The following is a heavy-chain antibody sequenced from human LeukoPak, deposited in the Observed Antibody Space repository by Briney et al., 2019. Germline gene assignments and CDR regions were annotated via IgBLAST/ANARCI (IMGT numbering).Heavy chain of an antibody. CDR3: ARGEYGSGSYHIDY. V-gene: IGHV3-21*01. J-gene: IGHJ4*02. Sequence: GGSLRLSCAASGFTFSRHSMNWVRQAPGKGLEWVSSISSSSIYIYYADSVKGRFTISRDNAKNSLYLQMSSLRAEDTAMYYCARGEYGSGSYHIDYWGQGTLVTVSS. CDR1: GFTFSRHS. D-gene: IGHD3-10*01. CDR2: ISSSSIYI.